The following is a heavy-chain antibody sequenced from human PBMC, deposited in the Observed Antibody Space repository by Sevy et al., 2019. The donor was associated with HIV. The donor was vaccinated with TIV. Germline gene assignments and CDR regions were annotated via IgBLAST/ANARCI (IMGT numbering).Heavy chain of an antibody. CDR1: GGSFSGYY. J-gene: IGHJ4*02. CDR3: ARAHAVQGEIEHLVVGASTYYLDY. V-gene: IGHV4-34*01. D-gene: IGHD6-6*01. CDR2: INHSGST. Sequence: QPSETLSLTCAVYGGSFSGYYWSWIRQPPGKGLEWIGEINHSGSTKYNPSLKSRVTMSVDTSKNQFSLKLTSVTAADTAVYYCARAHAVQGEIEHLVVGASTYYLDYWGQGTLVTVSS.